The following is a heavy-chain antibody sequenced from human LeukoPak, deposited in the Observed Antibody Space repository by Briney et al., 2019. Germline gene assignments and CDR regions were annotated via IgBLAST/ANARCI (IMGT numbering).Heavy chain of an antibody. CDR3: AKFPTGFDY. J-gene: IGHJ4*02. V-gene: IGHV3-21*04. D-gene: IGHD1-14*01. CDR2: ISSSSSYT. Sequence: PGGSLRLSCAASGFTFSSYSMNWVRQAPGKGLEWVSSISSSSSYTYYADSVKGRFTISRDNSKNTLYLQMNSLRAEDTAVYYCAKFPTGFDYWGQGTLVTVSS. CDR1: GFTFSSYS.